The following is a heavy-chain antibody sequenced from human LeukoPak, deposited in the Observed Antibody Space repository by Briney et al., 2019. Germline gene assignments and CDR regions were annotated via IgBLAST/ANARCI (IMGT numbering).Heavy chain of an antibody. CDR3: ARDVLDDSSGYYSHCYYYMDV. D-gene: IGHD3-22*01. CDR1: GGTFSSYT. V-gene: IGHV1-69*04. Sequence: ASVKVSCKASGGTFSSYTISWVRQAPGQGLEWMGRIIPILGIANYAQKFQGRVTITADKSTSTAYMELSSLRSEDTAVYYCARDVLDDSSGYYSHCYYYMDVWGKGTTVTVSS. J-gene: IGHJ6*03. CDR2: IIPILGIA.